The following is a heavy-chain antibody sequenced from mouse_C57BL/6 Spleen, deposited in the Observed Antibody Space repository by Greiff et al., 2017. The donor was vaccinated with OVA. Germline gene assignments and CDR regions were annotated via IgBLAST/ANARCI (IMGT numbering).Heavy chain of an antibody. V-gene: IGHV10-1*01. Sequence: EVQLVESGGGLVQPKGSLKLSCAASGFSFNPYAMNWVRQAPGKGLEWVARIRSKSNNYATYYADSVKDRFTISRDDSESMLYLQMNNLKTEDTAMYYCVSSLYYFDYWGQGTTLTVSS. CDR2: IRSKSNNYAT. J-gene: IGHJ2*01. CDR3: VSSLYYFDY. CDR1: GFSFNPYA. D-gene: IGHD6-1*01.